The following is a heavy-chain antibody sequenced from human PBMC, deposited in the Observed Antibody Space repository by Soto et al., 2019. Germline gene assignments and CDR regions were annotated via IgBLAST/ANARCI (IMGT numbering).Heavy chain of an antibody. CDR1: GWSFSDYI. CDR3: ARGYDRNIDY. Sequence: SETLSLTCDVYGWSFSDYIWTWIRQTPGKGLQWIGQINHSGSANYNPSLKSRVTISVHTSSSQFSLELSSVTAADTAVYYCARGYDRNIDYWGQGTLVTVSS. D-gene: IGHD1-20*01. CDR2: INHSGSA. J-gene: IGHJ4*02. V-gene: IGHV4-34*01.